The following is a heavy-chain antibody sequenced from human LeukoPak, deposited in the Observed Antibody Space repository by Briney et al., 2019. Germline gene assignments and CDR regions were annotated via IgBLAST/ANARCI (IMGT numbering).Heavy chain of an antibody. D-gene: IGHD3-22*01. CDR1: GGSISSGGYS. CDR2: IYHSGST. V-gene: IGHV4-30-2*01. Sequence: PSQTLSLTCAVSGGSISSGGYSWSWIRQPPGKGLEWIGYIYHSGSTYYNPSLKSRVTISVDRSKNQFSLKLSSVTAADTAVYYCARGSNYDSSGYTYRGQGTLVTVSS. J-gene: IGHJ4*02. CDR3: ARGSNYDSSGYTY.